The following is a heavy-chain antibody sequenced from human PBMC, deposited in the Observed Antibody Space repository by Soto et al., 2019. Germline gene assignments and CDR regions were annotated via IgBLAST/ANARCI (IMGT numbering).Heavy chain of an antibody. V-gene: IGHV3-74*01. Sequence: GGSLRLSCAASGFTFSSYWMHWVRQAPGKGLVWVSAISSDGSSTSYADSVKGRFTIARDNAKNTLYLQMSSLRAEDTAVYYCAKPLVDWGQGTLVTVSS. CDR1: GFTFSSYW. CDR2: ISSDGSST. CDR3: AKPLVD. J-gene: IGHJ4*02.